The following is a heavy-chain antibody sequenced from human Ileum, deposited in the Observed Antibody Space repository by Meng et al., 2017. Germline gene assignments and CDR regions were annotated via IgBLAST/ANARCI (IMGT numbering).Heavy chain of an antibody. J-gene: IGHJ4*02. CDR3: ARGGAVPGFDY. Sequence: GESLKISRAASGFSVSANYMTWVRQPPGKGLEWVSVIYSAGSTQYADSVMGRFTISRDNSKNTLFLQMNSLRAEDTAVYYCARGGAVPGFDYWGQGILVTVSS. CDR2: IYSAGST. V-gene: IGHV3-53*01. D-gene: IGHD6-19*01. CDR1: GFSVSANY.